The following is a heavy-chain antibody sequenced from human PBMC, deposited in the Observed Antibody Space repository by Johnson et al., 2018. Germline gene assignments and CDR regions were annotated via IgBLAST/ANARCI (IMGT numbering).Heavy chain of an antibody. CDR3: ARANNGAWHNCEF. J-gene: IGHJ4*02. CDR2: ISSSSSYI. Sequence: VQLVQSGGGLVKPGGSLRLSCAASGFTFSSHSMNWVRQAPGKGLEWVSFISSSSSYIYYADSVKGRFTISRDNSKNTLYLQMNSLREEDTAVYYCARANNGAWHNCEFWGQGTLVTVSS. D-gene: IGHD2-8*01. CDR1: GFTFSSHS. V-gene: IGHV3-21*01.